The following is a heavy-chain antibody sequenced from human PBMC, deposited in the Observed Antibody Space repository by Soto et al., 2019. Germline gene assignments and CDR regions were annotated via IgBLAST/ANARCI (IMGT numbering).Heavy chain of an antibody. J-gene: IGHJ4*02. CDR3: ARGSYGAGSYGSFDY. Sequence: GGSLRLSCAASGFTFSTYGMHWVRQAPGKGLEWVAVIWYDGSKKYYADSVRGRFPISRDNSKNTLYLQMHSLRAEDTAVYYCARGSYGAGSYGSFDYWGQGTVVTV. V-gene: IGHV3-33*01. CDR2: IWYDGSKK. D-gene: IGHD3-10*01. CDR1: GFTFSTYG.